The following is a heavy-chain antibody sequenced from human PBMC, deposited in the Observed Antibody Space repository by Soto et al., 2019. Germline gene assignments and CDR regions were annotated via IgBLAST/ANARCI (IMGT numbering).Heavy chain of an antibody. CDR2: ISSSSSTI. Sequence: GGSLRLSCAASGFTFSSYSMNWVRQAPGKGLEWVSYISSSSSTIYYADSVKGRFTISRDNAKNSLYLQMNSLRAEDTAVYYCARDLLGEYDYGDFAPEDYYFDYWGQGTLVTVSS. V-gene: IGHV3-48*01. D-gene: IGHD4-17*01. J-gene: IGHJ4*02. CDR3: ARDLLGEYDYGDFAPEDYYFDY. CDR1: GFTFSSYS.